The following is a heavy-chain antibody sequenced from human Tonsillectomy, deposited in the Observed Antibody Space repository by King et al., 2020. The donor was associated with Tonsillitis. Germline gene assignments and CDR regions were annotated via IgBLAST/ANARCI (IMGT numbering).Heavy chain of an antibody. J-gene: IGHJ4*02. CDR1: GFAFGDYA. D-gene: IGHD3-22*01. CDR3: TRDSYDNSYSDY. CDR2: MRSKVYGGTT. V-gene: IGHV3-49*05. Sequence: VQLVESGGGLVKPGRSLRVSCTASGFAFGDYAMSWFRQAPGKGLEWVGFMRSKVYGGTTEYAASVKGRFTISGDDSKSIAYLQMNSLKTEDTAVYYCTRDSYDNSYSDYWGQGTLVTVSS.